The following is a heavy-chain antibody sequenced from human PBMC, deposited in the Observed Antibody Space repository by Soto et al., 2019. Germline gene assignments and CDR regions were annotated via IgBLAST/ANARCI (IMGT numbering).Heavy chain of an antibody. CDR3: AHIMVRGVIYYYMDV. V-gene: IGHV2-5*02. J-gene: IGHJ6*03. CDR1: GFSLSTSGVG. D-gene: IGHD3-10*01. Sequence: QITLKEYGPTLVKLTQTLTLTCTFSGFSLSTSGVGVGWIRQPPGKALEWLALIYWDDDKRYSPSLKSRLTITKDTSKNQVVLTMTNMDPVDTATYYCAHIMVRGVIYYYMDVWGKGTTVTVSS. CDR2: IYWDDDK.